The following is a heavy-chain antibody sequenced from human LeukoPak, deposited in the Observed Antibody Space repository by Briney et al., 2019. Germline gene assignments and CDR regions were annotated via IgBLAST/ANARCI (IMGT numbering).Heavy chain of an antibody. Sequence: SQTLSLTCAISGDSVSSNSAAWNWIRQSPSRGLEWRGRTYYRSKWYNDYAVSVKSRITINPDTSKNQFSLQLNSVTPEDTAVYYCARAIIAARPLYYYYGMDVWGQGTTVTVSS. CDR1: GDSVSSNSAA. CDR2: TYYRSKWYN. D-gene: IGHD6-6*01. CDR3: ARAIIAARPLYYYYGMDV. J-gene: IGHJ6*02. V-gene: IGHV6-1*01.